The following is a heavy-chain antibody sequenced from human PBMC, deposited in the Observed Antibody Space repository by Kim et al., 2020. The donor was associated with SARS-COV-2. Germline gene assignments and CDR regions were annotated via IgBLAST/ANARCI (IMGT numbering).Heavy chain of an antibody. CDR1: GFTFSSYE. J-gene: IGHJ6*02. V-gene: IGHV3-48*03. CDR3: ARDSGSGSYYWDYYYYGMDV. Sequence: GGSLRLSCAASGFTFSSYEMNWVRQAPGKGLEWVSYISSSGSTIYYADSVKGRFTISRDNAKNSLYLQMNSLRAEDTAVYYCARDSGSGSYYWDYYYYGMDVWGQGTTVTVSS. CDR2: ISSSGSTI. D-gene: IGHD3-10*01.